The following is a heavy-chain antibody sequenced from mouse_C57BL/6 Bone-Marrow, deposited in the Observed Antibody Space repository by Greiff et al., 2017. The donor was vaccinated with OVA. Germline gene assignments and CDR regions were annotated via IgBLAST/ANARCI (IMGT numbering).Heavy chain of an antibody. Sequence: EVKVVESGGGLVKPGGSLKLSCAASGFTFSDYGMHWVRQAPEKGLEWVAYISSGSSTIYYADTVKGRFTISRDNAKNTLFLQMTSLRSEDTAMYYCARGLIYYYGSSYFDVWGTGTTVTVSS. CDR2: ISSGSSTI. V-gene: IGHV5-17*01. D-gene: IGHD1-1*01. J-gene: IGHJ1*03. CDR3: ARGLIYYYGSSYFDV. CDR1: GFTFSDYG.